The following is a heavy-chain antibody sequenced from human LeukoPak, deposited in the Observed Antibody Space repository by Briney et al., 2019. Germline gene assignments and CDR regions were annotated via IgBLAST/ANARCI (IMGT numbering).Heavy chain of an antibody. CDR3: ARRAINSVMFDY. V-gene: IGHV4-59*01. D-gene: IGHD3-16*01. J-gene: IGHJ4*02. CDR1: GGSISSYY. CDR2: IYNTGST. Sequence: PSETLSLTCTVSGGSISSYYWSWIRQPPGKGLEWIGYIYNTGSTNYSPSLKSRVTISIDTSKNQFSLKLSSVTAADTAVYFCARRAINSVMFDYWGQGTLVTVSS.